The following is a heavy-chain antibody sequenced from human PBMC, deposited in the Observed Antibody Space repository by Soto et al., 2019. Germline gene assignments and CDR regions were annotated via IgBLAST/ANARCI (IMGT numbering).Heavy chain of an antibody. J-gene: IGHJ6*03. CDR1: GYTFTGYY. CDR3: ARDRKTARDVAAAGTGGKYYYMDV. Sequence: EASVKVSCKASGYTFTGYYMHWVRQAPGQGLEWMGWINPNSGGTNYAQKFQGWVTMTRDTSISTAYMELSRLRSDDTAVYYCARDRKTARDVAAAGTGGKYYYMDVWGKGTTVTVSS. CDR2: INPNSGGT. V-gene: IGHV1-2*04. D-gene: IGHD6-13*01.